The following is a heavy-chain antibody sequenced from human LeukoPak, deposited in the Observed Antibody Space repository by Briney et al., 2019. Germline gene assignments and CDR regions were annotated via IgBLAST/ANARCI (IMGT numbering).Heavy chain of an antibody. D-gene: IGHD3-3*01. V-gene: IGHV3-48*01. CDR3: ARNYDFWSGYLDY. CDR2: ISSSSSTI. Sequence: PGGLLRLSFAASGITFSSPRMNLVRQAPGKGLKWVSYISSSSSTIYYADSVKGRFTISRDNAKNSLYLQMNSLRAEDTAVYYCARNYDFWSGYLDYWGQGTLVTVSS. J-gene: IGHJ4*02. CDR1: GITFSSPR.